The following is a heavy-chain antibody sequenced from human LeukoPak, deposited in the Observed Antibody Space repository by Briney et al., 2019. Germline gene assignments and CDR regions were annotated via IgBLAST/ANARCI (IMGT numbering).Heavy chain of an antibody. D-gene: IGHD2-2*01. Sequence: SETLSLTCTVSGGSLSSGGSYCSWIRQHPGEGLEWIGYIDYSGSTYYNPSLKSRVTISVDTSKNQFSLQLSSVTAANTAVYYCARGSLPIIVVPFLDYWGQGNLVTVSS. V-gene: IGHV4-31*03. CDR1: GGSLSSGGSY. CDR3: ARGSLPIIVVPFLDY. CDR2: IDYSGST. J-gene: IGHJ4*02.